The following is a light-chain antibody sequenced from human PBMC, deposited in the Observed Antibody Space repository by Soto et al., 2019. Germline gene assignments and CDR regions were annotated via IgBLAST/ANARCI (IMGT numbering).Light chain of an antibody. CDR2: EVS. CDR3: ISYTSSSSSYV. Sequence: QSALTQPASVSWSPGQSITISCTGTSSDVGGYNYVSLYQQHPGKAPKLMIYEVSNRPSGVSNRFSGSKSGNTASLTISGLQAEDEADYYCISYTSSSSSYVFGTGTKVTVL. CDR1: SSDVGGYNY. V-gene: IGLV2-14*01. J-gene: IGLJ1*01.